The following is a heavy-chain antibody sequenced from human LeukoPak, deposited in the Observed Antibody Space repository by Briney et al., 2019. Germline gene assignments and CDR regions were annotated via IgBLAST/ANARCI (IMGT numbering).Heavy chain of an antibody. CDR3: ARDSLTSASSSWYLGPDNWFDP. J-gene: IGHJ5*02. D-gene: IGHD6-13*01. V-gene: IGHV1-2*02. Sequence: ASVKVSCKASGYTFTGYYMHWVRQAPGQGLEWMGWINPNSGGTNYAQKFQGRVTMTRDTSISTAYMELSRLRSDDTAVYYCARDSLTSASSSWYLGPDNWFDPWGQGTLVTVSS. CDR1: GYTFTGYY. CDR2: INPNSGGT.